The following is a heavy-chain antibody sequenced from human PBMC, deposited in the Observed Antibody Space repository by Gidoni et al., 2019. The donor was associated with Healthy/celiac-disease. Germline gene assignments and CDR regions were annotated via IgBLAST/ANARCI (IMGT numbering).Heavy chain of an antibody. V-gene: IGHV1-69*08. J-gene: IGHJ5*02. CDR1: GGTFSSYT. Sequence: VQLVQSGAEVKKPGSSVKVSCKASGGTFSSYTIRWVRQAPGQGLEWMGRIIPILGIANYEQKFQGRVTITADKSTSTAYMELSSLRSEDTAVYYCAREAVSIAAAGTETYNWFDPWGQGTLVTVSS. D-gene: IGHD6-13*01. CDR3: AREAVSIAAAGTETYNWFDP. CDR2: IIPILGIA.